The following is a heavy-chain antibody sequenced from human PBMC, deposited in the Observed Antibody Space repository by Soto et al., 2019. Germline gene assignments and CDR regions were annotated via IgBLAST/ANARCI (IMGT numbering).Heavy chain of an antibody. CDR3: AKDSGYCTNGVCYTTYYFDY. CDR2: ISGSGGST. V-gene: IGHV3-23*01. J-gene: IGHJ4*02. Sequence: GGSLRLSCAASGFTFSSYAMSWVRQAPGKGLEWVSAISGSGGSTYYADSVKGRFTISRDNSKNTLYLQMNSLRAEDTAVYYCAKDSGYCTNGVCYTTYYFDYWGQGTLVTVSS. D-gene: IGHD2-8*01. CDR1: GFTFSSYA.